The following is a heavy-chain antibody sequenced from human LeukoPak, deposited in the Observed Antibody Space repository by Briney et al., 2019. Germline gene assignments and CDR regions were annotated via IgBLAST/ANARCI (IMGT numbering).Heavy chain of an antibody. V-gene: IGHV5-51*01. CDR2: IYPGDSDT. D-gene: IGHD6-6*01. CDR1: GYIFTNYW. Sequence: GESLQISCKGSGYIFTNYWIAWVRQLPGKGLEWMGIIYPGDSDTRYSPSFQGQVTISADKSISTAYLQWSSLKASDTAMYYCARSSSSSSGRHFDYWGQGTLVTVSS. CDR3: ARSSSSSSGRHFDY. J-gene: IGHJ4*02.